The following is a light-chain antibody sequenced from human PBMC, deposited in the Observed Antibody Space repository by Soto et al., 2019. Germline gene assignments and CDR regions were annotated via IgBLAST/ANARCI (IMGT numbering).Light chain of an antibody. CDR3: EQYYGYLRK. V-gene: IGKV1-5*01. CDR2: DVS. Sequence: STLSASVGDRVTITCRASQTVSSWLAWYQQKPGKAPKLMIYDVSSLESGVPSRFSGSGSGTEFTLTISSLKPDDFAIYDSEQYYGYLRKFCQG. J-gene: IGKJ1*01. CDR1: QTVSSW.